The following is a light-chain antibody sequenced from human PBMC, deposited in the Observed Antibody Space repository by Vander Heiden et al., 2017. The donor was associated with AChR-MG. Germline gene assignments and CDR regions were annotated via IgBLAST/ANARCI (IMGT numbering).Light chain of an antibody. CDR2: LDSDGSH. Sequence: QLVLTPSPSASASPGASVKLTCTLSSGHSSYAIAWHQQQPEKGPRYLMKLDSDGSHTKGDGIPDRFSGSCSRAERYLTISGLQAEDEDDYYCQTWGTGFVVFGGGTKLTVL. V-gene: IGLV4-69*01. CDR1: SGHSSYA. J-gene: IGLJ2*01. CDR3: QTWGTGFVV.